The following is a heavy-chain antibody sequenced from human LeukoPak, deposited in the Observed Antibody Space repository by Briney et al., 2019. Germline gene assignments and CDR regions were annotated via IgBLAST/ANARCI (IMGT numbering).Heavy chain of an antibody. Sequence: ASVKVSCKASGYTFTSYAMNWVRQAPGQGLEWMGWINPNSGGTNYAQKFQGRVTMTRDTSISTAYMELSRLRSDDTAVYYCARDVSGSLKPDAFDIWGQGTMVTVSS. CDR1: GYTFTSYA. D-gene: IGHD1-26*01. CDR2: INPNSGGT. J-gene: IGHJ3*02. CDR3: ARDVSGSLKPDAFDI. V-gene: IGHV1-2*02.